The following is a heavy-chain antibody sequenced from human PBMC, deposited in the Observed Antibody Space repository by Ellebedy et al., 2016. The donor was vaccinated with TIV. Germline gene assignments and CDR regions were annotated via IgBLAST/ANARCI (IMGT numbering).Heavy chain of an antibody. D-gene: IGHD6-13*01. CDR1: GGSFSGYY. Sequence: SETLSLTXAVYGGSFSGYYWSWIRQPPGKGLEWIGEINHSGSTNYNPSLKSRVTISVDKSKNQFSLKLSSVTAADTAVYYCARGRGSWYRYYFDYWGQGTLVTVSS. CDR3: ARGRGSWYRYYFDY. V-gene: IGHV4-34*01. CDR2: INHSGST. J-gene: IGHJ4*02.